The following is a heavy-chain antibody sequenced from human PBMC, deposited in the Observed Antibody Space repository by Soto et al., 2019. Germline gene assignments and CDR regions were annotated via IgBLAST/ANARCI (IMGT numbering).Heavy chain of an antibody. CDR2: IYYSGST. Sequence: SETLSLTCAVYGGSISSYYWSWIRQPPGKGLEWIGYIYYSGSTNYNPSLKSRVTISVDTSKNQFSLKLSSVTAADTAVYYCARENWFDPWGQGTLVTVSS. V-gene: IGHV4-59*01. CDR3: ARENWFDP. CDR1: GGSISSYY. J-gene: IGHJ5*02.